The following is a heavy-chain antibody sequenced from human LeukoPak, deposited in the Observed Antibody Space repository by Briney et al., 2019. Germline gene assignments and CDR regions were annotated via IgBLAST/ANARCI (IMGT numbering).Heavy chain of an antibody. CDR2: IYTSGST. CDR1: GGSISSYY. V-gene: IGHV4-4*07. D-gene: IGHD2-2*01. J-gene: IGHJ5*02. CDR3: ARDSCSSTSCYLNGVDWFDP. Sequence: SETLSLTCTVSGGSISSYYWSWIRQPAGKGLEWIGRIYTSGSTNYNPSLKSRATMSVDTSKNQFSLKLSSVTAADTAVYYCARDSCSSTSCYLNGVDWFDPWGQGTLVTVSS.